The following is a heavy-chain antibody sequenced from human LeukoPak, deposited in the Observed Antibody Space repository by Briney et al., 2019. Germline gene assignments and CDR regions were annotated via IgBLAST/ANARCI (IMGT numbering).Heavy chain of an antibody. CDR2: IVPIFGTA. CDR1: GCTFSHYA. Sequence: ASVKVSCKASGCTFSHYAISWVRQAPGQGLEWMGGIVPIFGTANFAQKFQGRVTITTDESTSTAYMQLSSLRSEDTAVYYCARVVVPAAPQTYYYYMDVWGKGTTVTVSS. J-gene: IGHJ6*03. V-gene: IGHV1-69*05. CDR3: ARVVVPAAPQTYYYYMDV. D-gene: IGHD2-2*01.